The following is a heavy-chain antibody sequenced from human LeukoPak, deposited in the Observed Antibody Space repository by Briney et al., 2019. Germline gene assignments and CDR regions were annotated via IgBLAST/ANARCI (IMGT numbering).Heavy chain of an antibody. J-gene: IGHJ4*02. CDR1: GYTFNSYY. Sequence: GSSVKVSCKASGYTFNSYYMHWVRQAPGQGLEWMRLINPSGGCKSDAQKFQGRVTMASDTSTRTVYMELSSLRSEDAAVYYCARESYGEEDNWGQGTLVTVSS. V-gene: IGHV1-46*02. CDR2: INPSGGCK. CDR3: ARESYGEEDN. D-gene: IGHD3-10*01.